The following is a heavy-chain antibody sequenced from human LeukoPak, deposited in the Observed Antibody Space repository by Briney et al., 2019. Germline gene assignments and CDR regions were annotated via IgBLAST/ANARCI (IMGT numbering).Heavy chain of an antibody. V-gene: IGHV4-34*01. J-gene: IGHJ3*02. CDR3: ARVTYYYDSSGYRHDAFDI. CDR1: GGSFSGYY. CDR2: INHSGST. Sequence: SETLSLTCAVYGGSFSGYYWSWIRQPPGKGLEWIGEINHSGSTNYNPSLKSRVTISVDTSKNQFSLKLSSVTAADTAVYYCARVTYYYDSSGYRHDAFDIWGQGTMVTVSS. D-gene: IGHD3-22*01.